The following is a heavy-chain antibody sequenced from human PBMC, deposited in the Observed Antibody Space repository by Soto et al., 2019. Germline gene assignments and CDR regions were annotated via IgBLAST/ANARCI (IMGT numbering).Heavy chain of an antibody. D-gene: IGHD5-18*01. CDR3: AKDRLGYSYGSGFDY. V-gene: IGHV3-30*18. J-gene: IGHJ4*02. Sequence: PGGSLRLSCAASGFTFSSYGMHWVRQAPGKGLEWVAVISYDGSNKYYADSVKGRFTISRDNSKNTLYLQMNSLRAEDTAVYYCAKDRLGYSYGSGFDYWGQGTLVTVSS. CDR2: ISYDGSNK. CDR1: GFTFSSYG.